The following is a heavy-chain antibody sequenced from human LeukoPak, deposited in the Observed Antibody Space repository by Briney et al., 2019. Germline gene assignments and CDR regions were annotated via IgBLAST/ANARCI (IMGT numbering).Heavy chain of an antibody. D-gene: IGHD7-27*01. CDR3: ARAEKTWGAFDI. CDR2: INHSGST. CDR1: GGSFSGYY. J-gene: IGHJ3*02. V-gene: IGHV4-34*01. Sequence: PSETLSLTCAVYGGSFSGYYWSWIRQPPGKGLEWIGEINHSGSTNYNPSLKSRVTISVDTSKNQFSLKLSSVTAADTAVYYCARAEKTWGAFDIWGQGTMVTVSS.